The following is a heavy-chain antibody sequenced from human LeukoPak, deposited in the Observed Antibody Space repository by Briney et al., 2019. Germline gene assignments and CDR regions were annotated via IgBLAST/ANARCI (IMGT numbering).Heavy chain of an antibody. J-gene: IGHJ3*02. D-gene: IGHD3-16*01. V-gene: IGHV4-59*01. CDR3: ARGDDDEVLDI. CDR1: GGSISSYY. CDR2: IYYSGST. Sequence: SSETLSLTCTVSGGSISSYYWSWTRQPPGKGLEWIGYIYYSGSTNYNPSLKSRVTISVDTSKNQFSLKLSSVTAADTAVYYCARGDDDEVLDIWGQGTMVTVSS.